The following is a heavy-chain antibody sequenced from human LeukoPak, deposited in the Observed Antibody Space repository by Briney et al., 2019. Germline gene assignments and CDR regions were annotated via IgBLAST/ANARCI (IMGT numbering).Heavy chain of an antibody. Sequence: ASVKVSCKAFGYTLSDYYIQLLRQAPGQGLEWVGWIRPNHGCTHSAQQFQGRVSMTKDACINAAYMELNSLTSGDTAVYFCVRLLEGDYHYDYWGQGTLVIVSS. V-gene: IGHV1-2*02. CDR1: GYTLSDYY. CDR2: IRPNHGCT. J-gene: IGHJ4*02. CDR3: VRLLEGDYHYDY. D-gene: IGHD4-17*01.